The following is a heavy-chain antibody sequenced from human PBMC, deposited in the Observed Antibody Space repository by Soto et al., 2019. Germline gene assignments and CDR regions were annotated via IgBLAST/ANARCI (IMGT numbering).Heavy chain of an antibody. CDR2: IYYGGTT. V-gene: IGHV4-39*01. CDR3: VSPEYRF. J-gene: IGHJ3*01. CDR1: GGSISGSTFY. Sequence: SETLSLTCTVSGGSISGSTFYWGWIRQPPGKGLEWIGSIYYGGTTHYNSSLKTRVAISVDTSNNRFSLNLRSVTAADTAVYYFVSPEYRFWGQGTMVTASS. D-gene: IGHD3-16*02.